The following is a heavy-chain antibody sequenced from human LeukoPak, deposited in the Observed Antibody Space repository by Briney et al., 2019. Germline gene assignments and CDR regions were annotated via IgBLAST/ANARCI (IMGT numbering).Heavy chain of an antibody. CDR2: TYYSGST. J-gene: IGHJ5*02. CDR1: GGSVSGYY. D-gene: IGHD6-6*01. V-gene: IGHV4-59*02. Sequence: SETLSLTCTVSGGSVSGYYWSWIRQPPGRGLEWIGYTYYSGSTNYNPSLKSRVTISVDTSENQFSLKLTSVTAADTAVYYCARDREYSSSGLVWFDPWGHGILVTVSS. CDR3: ARDREYSSSGLVWFDP.